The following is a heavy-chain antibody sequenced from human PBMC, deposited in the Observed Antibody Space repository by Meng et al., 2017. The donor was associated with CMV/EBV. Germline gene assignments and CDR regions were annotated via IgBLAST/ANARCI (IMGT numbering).Heavy chain of an antibody. Sequence: QGLVQDAVPGLVRPSQPLCLSWTVSGGSISSVDSYWSWIRRPPVKGLEWIGYMYYRGGTYYNPSLKSRVTISVDTSKNQFSLKLSSVTAADTAVYYCAREGDNPFDYWGQGTLVTVSS. CDR2: MYYRGGT. D-gene: IGHD2-21*02. J-gene: IGHJ4*02. CDR1: GGSISSVDSY. V-gene: IGHV4-30-4*08. CDR3: AREGDNPFDY.